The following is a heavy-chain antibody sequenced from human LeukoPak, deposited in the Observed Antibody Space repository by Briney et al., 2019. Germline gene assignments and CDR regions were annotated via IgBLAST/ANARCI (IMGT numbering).Heavy chain of an antibody. J-gene: IGHJ4*02. CDR3: AKAHYDSSGYYYCSFDY. CDR2: ISGSGGST. D-gene: IGHD3-22*01. CDR1: GFTFSSYA. Sequence: GGSLRLSCAASGFTFSSYAMSWVRQAPGKGLEWVSAISGSGGSTYYADSVKGRFTISRDNSKNTLYLQMNSLRAEDMAVYYCAKAHYDSSGYYYCSFDYWGQGTLVTVSS. V-gene: IGHV3-23*01.